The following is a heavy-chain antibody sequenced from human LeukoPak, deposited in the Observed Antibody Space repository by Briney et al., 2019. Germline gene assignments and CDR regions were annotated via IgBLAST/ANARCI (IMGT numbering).Heavy chain of an antibody. Sequence: PGGSLRLSCAASGFSFSSNWMSWVRQAPGKGLEWVAYIRYDGSNKNYADSLEGRFTISRDNSKNALYLQIDSLRPEDTAVYYCAKKRGAAFYNWFDPWGQGALVTVSS. J-gene: IGHJ5*02. D-gene: IGHD1-26*01. CDR2: IRYDGSNK. CDR1: GFSFSSNW. V-gene: IGHV3-30*02. CDR3: AKKRGAAFYNWFDP.